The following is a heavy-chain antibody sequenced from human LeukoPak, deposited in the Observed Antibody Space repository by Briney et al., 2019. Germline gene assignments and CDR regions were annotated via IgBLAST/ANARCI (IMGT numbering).Heavy chain of an antibody. J-gene: IGHJ5*02. CDR1: GYTFTSYD. CDR2: MNPNSGNT. V-gene: IGHV1-8*01. D-gene: IGHD3-22*01. CDR3: ARCPDYYDSSGYPGVGWFDP. Sequence: ASVKVSCKASGYTFTSYDINWVRQATGQGLEWMGWMNPNSGNTGYAQKFQGRVTMTRNTSISTAYMELSSLRSEDTAVYYCARCPDYYDSSGYPGVGWFDPWGQGTLVTVSS.